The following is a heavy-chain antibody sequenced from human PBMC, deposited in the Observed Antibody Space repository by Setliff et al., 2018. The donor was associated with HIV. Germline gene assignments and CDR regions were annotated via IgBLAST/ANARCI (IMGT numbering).Heavy chain of an antibody. Sequence: QPGGSLRLSCAASTFAVSNYWMHWVRQAPGEGLVWVSRISPDESVINYADSVRGRFTISRDHAKNTLFLQMNTLKVEDTAVYYCSKFRGGTYYEGNWFDPWGQGTLVTVSS. CDR2: ISPDESVI. J-gene: IGHJ5*02. CDR1: TFAVSNYW. D-gene: IGHD1-26*01. V-gene: IGHV3-74*01. CDR3: SKFRGGTYYEGNWFDP.